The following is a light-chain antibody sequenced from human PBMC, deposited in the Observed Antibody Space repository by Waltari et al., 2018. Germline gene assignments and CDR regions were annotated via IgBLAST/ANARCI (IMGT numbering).Light chain of an antibody. V-gene: IGLV2-14*03. CDR1: SSHVGGYNN. J-gene: IGLJ3*02. Sequence: QSALTQPASVSGSPGQSITTSCPGTSSHVGGYNNVSWYQQHPGKAPKLMIYDVSNRPSGVSNRFSGSKSGNTASLTISGLQAEDEADYYCSSYTSSSTLVFGGGTKLTVL. CDR3: SSYTSSSTLV. CDR2: DVS.